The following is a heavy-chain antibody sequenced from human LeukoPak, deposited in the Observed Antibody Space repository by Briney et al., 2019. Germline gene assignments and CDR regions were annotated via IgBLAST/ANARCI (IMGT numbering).Heavy chain of an antibody. CDR2: IYYSGST. D-gene: IGHD3-3*01. V-gene: IGHV4-59*12. CDR1: GGSISSYY. Sequence: SETLSLTCTVSGGSISSYYWSWIRQPPGKGLEWIGYIYYSGSTNYNPSLKSRVTISVDTSKNQCSLQVSSVTAADTAVYYCARSRGYDFWSGYSGHYFDYWGQGTLVTVSS. CDR3: ARSRGYDFWSGYSGHYFDY. J-gene: IGHJ4*02.